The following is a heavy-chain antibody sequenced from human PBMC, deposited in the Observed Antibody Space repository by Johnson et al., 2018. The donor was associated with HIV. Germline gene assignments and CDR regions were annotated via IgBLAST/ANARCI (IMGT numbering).Heavy chain of an antibody. CDR2: ISGSGGST. CDR1: GFTFSSYA. Sequence: VQLVESGGGLVQPGGSLRLSCAASGFTFSSYAMSWVRQAPGKGLEWVSAISGSGGSTYYADSVKGRFTISRDNSKNTLYLQMNSLRGEDTAVYYCTTHSSSWADAFDVWGQGTMVTVSS. D-gene: IGHD6-13*01. CDR3: TTHSSSWADAFDV. V-gene: IGHV3-23*04. J-gene: IGHJ3*01.